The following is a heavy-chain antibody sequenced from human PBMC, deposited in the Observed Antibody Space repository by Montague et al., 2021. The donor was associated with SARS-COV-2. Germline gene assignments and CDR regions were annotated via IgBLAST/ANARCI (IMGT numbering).Heavy chain of an antibody. D-gene: IGHD6-13*01. CDR3: ARLEGIAAAGAKFDC. J-gene: IGHJ4*02. Sequence: SETLSLTCTVSGASITSNNCHWGWIRQPPGKGLEWIGSIYYSGSTYYNPSLKSRVTISVDTSRNRFSLKVRSVTATGTAVYYCARLEGIAAAGAKFDCWGQGTLVTVSS. CDR1: GASITSNNCH. CDR2: IYYSGST. V-gene: IGHV4-39*01.